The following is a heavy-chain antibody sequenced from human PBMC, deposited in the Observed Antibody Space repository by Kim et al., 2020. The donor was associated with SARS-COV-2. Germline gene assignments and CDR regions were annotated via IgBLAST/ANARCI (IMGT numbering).Heavy chain of an antibody. CDR2: IYSGGST. Sequence: GGSLRLSCAASGFIVSSNHMNWVRQAPGKGLEWVSVIYSGGSTYYADSVTGRFTISRDNSKNTVYLQINSLRVEDTAVYYCARDEDFWGQGTLVTVAS. V-gene: IGHV3-53*01. CDR3: ARDEDF. J-gene: IGHJ4*02. CDR1: GFIVSSNH.